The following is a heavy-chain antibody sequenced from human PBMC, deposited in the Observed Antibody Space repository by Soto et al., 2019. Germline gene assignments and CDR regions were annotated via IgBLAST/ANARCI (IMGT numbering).Heavy chain of an antibody. CDR2: ISYDGSNK. D-gene: IGHD6-13*01. CDR3: AKDRKQQLVPSYYYGMDV. CDR1: GFTFSSYG. J-gene: IGHJ6*02. Sequence: QVQLVESGGGVVQPGRSLRLSCAASGFTFSSYGMHWVRQAPGKGLEWVAVISYDGSNKYYADSVKGRFTISRDNSKNTLYLQMNSLRAEDTAVYYCAKDRKQQLVPSYYYGMDVWGQGTTVTVSS. V-gene: IGHV3-30*18.